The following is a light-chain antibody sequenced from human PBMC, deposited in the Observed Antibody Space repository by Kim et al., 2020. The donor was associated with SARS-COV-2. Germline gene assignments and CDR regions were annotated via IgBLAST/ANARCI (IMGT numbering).Light chain of an antibody. CDR3: QQYSTSLYT. J-gene: IGKJ2*01. CDR1: QSVTSNY. CDR2: GAS. V-gene: IGKV3-20*01. Sequence: EIVVTQSPDTLSLSPGERATLSCRASQSVTSNYLAWYRQKPGQAPRLLIYGASSRATGIPDRFSASGSGTDFTLTISRLEPEDFAVYYCQQYSTSLYTFGQGTKLEI.